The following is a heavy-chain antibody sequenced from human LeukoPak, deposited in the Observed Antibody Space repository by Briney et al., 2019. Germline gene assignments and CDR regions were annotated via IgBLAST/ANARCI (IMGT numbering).Heavy chain of an antibody. V-gene: IGHV3-7*04. CDR1: GLTFSTSG. Sequence: GGSLRLSCTASGLTFSTSGFNWVRQAPGKGLEWVANIHPDGIEKYHVDSVKGRFTIFRDNARNLLYLQMSSLRADDTAVYYCSRGDDFSGDSWGQGTLVTVSS. CDR2: IHPDGIEK. J-gene: IGHJ5*01. CDR3: SRGDDFSGDS. D-gene: IGHD2-21*02.